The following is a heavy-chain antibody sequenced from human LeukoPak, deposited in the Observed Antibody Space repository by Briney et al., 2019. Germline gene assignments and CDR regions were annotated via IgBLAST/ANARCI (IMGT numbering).Heavy chain of an antibody. V-gene: IGHV4-34*01. CDR2: INYSGST. CDR1: GGSFSGYY. CDR3: ARGGYSSSWLNY. D-gene: IGHD6-13*01. J-gene: IGHJ4*02. Sequence: SETLSLTCAGYGGSFSGYYWTWIRQPPGKGLEWIGEINYSGSTNYNPSLKSRVTISIDTSKNQFSLKLRSVTATDTAVYFCARGGYSSSWLNYWGQGTLVTVSS.